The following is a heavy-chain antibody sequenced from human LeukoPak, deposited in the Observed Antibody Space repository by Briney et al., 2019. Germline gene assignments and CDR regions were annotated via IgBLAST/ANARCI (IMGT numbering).Heavy chain of an antibody. V-gene: IGHV3-21*01. CDR2: ISSSSCYI. D-gene: IGHD3-10*01. CDR3: ASPGPMTDFDY. CDR1: GFTFSSYS. Sequence: GGSLRLSCAASGFTFSSYSMNWVRQAPGKGLEWVSSISSSSCYIYYADSVKGRFTISRDNAKNSLYLQMNSLRAEDTAVYYCASPGPMTDFDYWGQGTLVTVSS. J-gene: IGHJ4*02.